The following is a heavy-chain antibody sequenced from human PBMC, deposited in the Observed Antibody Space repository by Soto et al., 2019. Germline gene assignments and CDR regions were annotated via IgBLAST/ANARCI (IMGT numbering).Heavy chain of an antibody. CDR2: IYYSGST. J-gene: IGHJ3*02. D-gene: IGHD6-13*01. CDR3: ARSVAAAGTFAAFDI. CDR1: GGSISSGGYY. Sequence: QVQLQESGPGLVKPSQTLSLTCTVSGGSISSGGYYWSWIRQHPGKGLEWIGYIYYSGSTYYNPSLKSRVTISVDTSKNQFSLKLSSVTAADTAVYYCARSVAAAGTFAAFDIWGQGTMVTVSS. V-gene: IGHV4-31*03.